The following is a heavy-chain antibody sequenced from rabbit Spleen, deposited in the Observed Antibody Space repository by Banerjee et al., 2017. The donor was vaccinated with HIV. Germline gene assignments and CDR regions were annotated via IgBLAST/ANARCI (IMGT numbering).Heavy chain of an antibody. J-gene: IGHJ4*01. CDR1: GFSFSSGYW. D-gene: IGHD1-1*01. Sequence: QEQLEESGGDLVKPEGSLTLTCTASGFSFSSGYWICWVRQAPGKGLEWIGCIYAGSSGTTYYASWAKGRLTISRISSTTVTLQMTSLTAADTATYFCARDLTDVIGWNFGWWGQGTLVTVS. CDR3: ARDLTDVIGWNFGW. CDR2: IYAGSSGTT. V-gene: IGHV1S45*01.